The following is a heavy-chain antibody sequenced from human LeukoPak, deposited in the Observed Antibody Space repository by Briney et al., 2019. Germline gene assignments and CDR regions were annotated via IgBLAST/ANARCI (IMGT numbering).Heavy chain of an antibody. Sequence: GGSLRLSCAASGFTFDDYGTNWVRQVPGKGLEWVSGINWNGGSTGYADSVKGRFTISRDNAKNSLYLQMNSLRAEDTALYYCARVVGGSGSSAPNYYYYYYYMDVWGKGTTVTVSS. D-gene: IGHD3-10*01. V-gene: IGHV3-20*04. CDR3: ARVVGGSGSSAPNYYYYYYYMDV. J-gene: IGHJ6*03. CDR1: GFTFDDYG. CDR2: INWNGGST.